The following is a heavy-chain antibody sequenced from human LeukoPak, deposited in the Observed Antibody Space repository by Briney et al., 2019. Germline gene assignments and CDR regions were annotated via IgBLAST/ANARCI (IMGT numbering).Heavy chain of an antibody. CDR2: INPNSGGT. CDR3: ARGVTGTHYYYYGMDV. J-gene: IGHJ6*02. V-gene: IGHV1-2*04. Sequence: ASVKVSCKAPGYTFTGYYMHWVRQAPGQGLEWMGWINPNSGGTNYAQKFQGWVTMTRDTSISTAYMELSRLRSDDTAVYYCARGVTGTHYYYYGMDVWGQGTTVTVSS. D-gene: IGHD1-20*01. CDR1: GYTFTGYY.